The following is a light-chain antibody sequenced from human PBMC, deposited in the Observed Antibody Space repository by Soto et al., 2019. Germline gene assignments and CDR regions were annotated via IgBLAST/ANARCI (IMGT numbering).Light chain of an antibody. Sequence: DVQMTQSPSSLSASVGDKVTITCRASQSISSYLNWYQQKPGKAPKLLIYGASSLQSGVPSRFQSRGSGTNFPLNVRSLQPEDFATFYCQQSYNLPRTFGQGTKLEIK. CDR3: QQSYNLPRT. V-gene: IGKV1-39*01. CDR2: GAS. J-gene: IGKJ2*01. CDR1: QSISSY.